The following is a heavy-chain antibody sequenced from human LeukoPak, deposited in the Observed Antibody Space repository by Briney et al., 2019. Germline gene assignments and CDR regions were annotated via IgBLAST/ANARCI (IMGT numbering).Heavy chain of an antibody. J-gene: IGHJ3*02. CDR1: GFTFSSYS. D-gene: IGHD3-10*01. CDR3: ARDKMVRGNDAFDI. CDR2: ISSSGTYM. V-gene: IGHV3-21*06. Sequence: PGGSLRLSCVVSGFTFSSYSMTWVRQAPGKGLEWVSSISSSGTYMYYADSVKGRFTISRDIANSSLYLQMNSLRAEDTAVYYCARDKMVRGNDAFDIWGQGTMVTVSS.